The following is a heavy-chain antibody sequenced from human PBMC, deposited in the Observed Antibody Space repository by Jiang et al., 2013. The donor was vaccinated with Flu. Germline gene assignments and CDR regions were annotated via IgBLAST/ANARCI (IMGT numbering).Heavy chain of an antibody. Sequence: QLVESGAEVKKPGESLKISCQGSGYTFPFYWIAWVRQMPGKGLEWMGVIYPGDSDTRYSPSFQGQVTISADKSISTAYLQWSSLKASGTGIYYCARRGTGDRNYGMDVWGPGTTVTVSS. V-gene: IGHV5-51*01. J-gene: IGHJ6*02. CDR1: GYTFPFYW. CDR3: ARRGTGDRNYGMDV. CDR2: IYPGDSDT. D-gene: IGHD7-27*01.